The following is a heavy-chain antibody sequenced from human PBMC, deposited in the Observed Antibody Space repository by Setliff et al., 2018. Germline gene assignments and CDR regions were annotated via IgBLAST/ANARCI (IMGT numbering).Heavy chain of an antibody. CDR3: IRPQTPDDDHSSGYYGF. CDR2: IRAKVSDYAT. V-gene: IGHV3-73*01. D-gene: IGHD3-22*01. J-gene: IGHJ4*02. CDR1: GFTFSDSA. Sequence: PGESLRLSCAASGFTFSDSAVHRVRQASGKGLEWVGRIRAKVSDYATAYAASLKGRFTISRDDSKNTAYLQMNSLETEDTALYYCIRPQTPDDDHSSGYYGFWGQGTPVTVSS.